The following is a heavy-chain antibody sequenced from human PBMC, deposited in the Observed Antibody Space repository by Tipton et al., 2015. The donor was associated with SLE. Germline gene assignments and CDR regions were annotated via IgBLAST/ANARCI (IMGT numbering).Heavy chain of an antibody. CDR3: ARDTGYCSGGSCPPGY. J-gene: IGHJ4*02. Sequence: TLSLTCTVSGGSISSGSYYWSWIRQPAGKGLEWIGRIYTSGSTNYNPSLKSRVTISVDTSKNQFSLKLSSVTAADTAVYYCARDTGYCSGGSCPPGYWCQGTLVTVSS. CDR1: GGSISSGSYY. V-gene: IGHV4-61*02. CDR2: IYTSGST. D-gene: IGHD2-15*01.